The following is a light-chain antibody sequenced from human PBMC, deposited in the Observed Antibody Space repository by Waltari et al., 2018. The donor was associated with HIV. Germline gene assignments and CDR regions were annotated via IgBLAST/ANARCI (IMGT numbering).Light chain of an antibody. CDR2: SNN. V-gene: IGLV1-44*01. J-gene: IGLJ2*01. CDR3: ATWDDSLNGVV. CDR1: SSTIGSNT. Sequence: QSVLTQPPSASGTPGQRVTISCSGSSSTIGSNTVNWYQQLPGTAPKVLIYSNNQRPSGVPDRFSGSKSGTSASLAISGLQSEDEADYYCATWDDSLNGVVFGGGTTLTGL.